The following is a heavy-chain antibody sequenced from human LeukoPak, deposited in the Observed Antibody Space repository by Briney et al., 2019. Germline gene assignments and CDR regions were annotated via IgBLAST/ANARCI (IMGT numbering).Heavy chain of an antibody. CDR3: ARDGGKHMVRGVMRPNYGMDV. CDR1: GDSISSYY. CDR2: IYPNEGRT. J-gene: IGHJ6*02. D-gene: IGHD3-10*01. Sequence: SETLSLTCSVSGDSISSYYWSWIRQPAGKGLEWIGRIYPNEGRTDDNPSLKSRVTISVDTSKNQFSLKLSSVTAADTAVYYCARDGGKHMVRGVMRPNYGMDVWGQGTTVTVSS. V-gene: IGHV4-4*07.